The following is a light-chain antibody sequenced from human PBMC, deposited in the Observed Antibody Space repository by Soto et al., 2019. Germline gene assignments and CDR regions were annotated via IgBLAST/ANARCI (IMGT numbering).Light chain of an antibody. CDR1: QSVSSSY. Sequence: IVLTQSPGTLSLSPGERATLSCRSSQSVSSSYLAWYQQKPGQAPRLXISGASSRATGIPDRFSGSGSGTDFTLTISRLEPEDFAVYFCQHYGSSLWTFGQGTKVDIK. J-gene: IGKJ1*01. CDR3: QHYGSSLWT. CDR2: GAS. V-gene: IGKV3-20*01.